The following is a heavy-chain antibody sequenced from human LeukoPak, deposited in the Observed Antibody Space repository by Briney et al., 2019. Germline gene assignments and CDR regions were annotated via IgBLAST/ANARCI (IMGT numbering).Heavy chain of an antibody. CDR1: GFTFSSYT. Sequence: GGSLRLSCVASGFTFSSYTMNWVRQAPGKGLEWGSYISSSSSTIYYADSVKGRFTISRDNAKNSLYLQMNSLRDKDTAVYYCARYVDTTMLTWGQGTLVTVSS. J-gene: IGHJ4*02. CDR2: ISSSSSTI. V-gene: IGHV3-48*02. D-gene: IGHD5-18*01. CDR3: ARYVDTTMLT.